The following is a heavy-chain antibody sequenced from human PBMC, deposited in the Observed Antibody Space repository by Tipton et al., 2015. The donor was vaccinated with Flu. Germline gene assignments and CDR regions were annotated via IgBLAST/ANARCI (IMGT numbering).Heavy chain of an antibody. Sequence: QVQLVQSGPEVKPSQTLTLTCTVSGDSITSYYWSWIRQPPGKGLEWIGYIYNSGISSSNPSLRSRLTMSVDSSKNQFSLKLTSVTAADTAMYYCARGDGYNFDYWGQGTLVTVSS. CDR3: ARGDGYNFDY. CDR1: GDSITSYY. D-gene: IGHD5-24*01. V-gene: IGHV4-59*01. CDR2: IYNSGIS. J-gene: IGHJ4*02.